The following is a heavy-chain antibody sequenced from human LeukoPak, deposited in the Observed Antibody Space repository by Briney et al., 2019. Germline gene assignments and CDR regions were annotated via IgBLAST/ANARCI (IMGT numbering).Heavy chain of an antibody. Sequence: GGSLRLSCAASGFTFSNYAMSWVRQAPGKGLEWVSAISGSGGSTYYADSVKGRFTISRDNSKNTLYLQMNSLRAEDTAVYYCAKDHYYDSSGYPNHYWGQGTLVTVSS. J-gene: IGHJ4*02. CDR3: AKDHYYDSSGYPNHY. CDR1: GFTFSNYA. V-gene: IGHV3-23*01. CDR2: ISGSGGST. D-gene: IGHD3-22*01.